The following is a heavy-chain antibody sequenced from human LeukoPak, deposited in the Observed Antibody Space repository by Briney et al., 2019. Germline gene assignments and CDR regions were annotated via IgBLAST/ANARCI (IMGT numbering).Heavy chain of an antibody. CDR2: IGTAGDT. CDR3: ARAVYYGSGSYYDY. D-gene: IGHD3-10*01. Sequence: PGGSLRLSCAASGFTFSSYDMHWVRQATGKGLEWVSAIGTAGDTYYPGSVKGRFTISRENAKNSLYLQMNSLRAGDTAVYYCARAVYYGSGSYYDYWGQGTLVTVSS. CDR1: GFTFSSYD. V-gene: IGHV3-13*01. J-gene: IGHJ4*02.